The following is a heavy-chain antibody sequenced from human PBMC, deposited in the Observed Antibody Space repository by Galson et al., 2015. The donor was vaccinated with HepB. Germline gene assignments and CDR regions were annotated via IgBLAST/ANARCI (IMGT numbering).Heavy chain of an antibody. CDR1: GFTFSSYS. Sequence: SLRLSCAASGFTFSSYSMNWVRQAPGKGLEWLSYISSSSSTIYYADSLRGRFTISRDNAKNSLYLQMNSLRDEDTAVYYCARRSDSGGYNRYFDYWGQGTLVTVSS. J-gene: IGHJ4*02. CDR3: ARRSDSGGYNRYFDY. CDR2: ISSSSSTI. V-gene: IGHV3-48*02. D-gene: IGHD3-22*01.